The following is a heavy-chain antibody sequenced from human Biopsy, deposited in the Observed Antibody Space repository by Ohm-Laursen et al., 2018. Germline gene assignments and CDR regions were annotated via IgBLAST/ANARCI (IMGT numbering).Heavy chain of an antibody. Sequence: GTLSLTCTVSRDSISNYYWTWIRQSPGKGLEWIGYIYYTGSTNYNPSVKSRVTISVDTSKNQFSLKLNSVTAADTAVYYCSKRDLSGTSPVWGQGTTVTVSS. CDR2: IYYTGST. CDR1: RDSISNYY. J-gene: IGHJ6*02. D-gene: IGHD1-26*01. CDR3: SKRDLSGTSPV. V-gene: IGHV4-59*01.